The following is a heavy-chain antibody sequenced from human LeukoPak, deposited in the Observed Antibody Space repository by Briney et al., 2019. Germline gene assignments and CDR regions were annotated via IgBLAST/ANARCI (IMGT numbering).Heavy chain of an antibody. V-gene: IGHV4-30-4*08. D-gene: IGHD5-18*01. CDR3: ARGGGYGPFDY. Sequence: PSETLSLTCTVSGGSISSGDYYWRWIRQPPGKGLEWIGYIYYSGSTYYNPSLKSRVTISVDTSKNQFSLKLSSVTAADTAVYYCARGGGYGPFDYWGQGTLVTVSS. CDR1: GGSISSGDYY. J-gene: IGHJ4*02. CDR2: IYYSGST.